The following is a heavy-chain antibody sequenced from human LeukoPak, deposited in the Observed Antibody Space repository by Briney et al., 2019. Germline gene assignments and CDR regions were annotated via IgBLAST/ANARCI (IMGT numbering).Heavy chain of an antibody. Sequence: SETLSLTCAVSGCSISSGGYSWSWIRQPPGKGLEWIGYIYHSGSTYYNPSLKSRVTISVDRSKNQFSLKLSSVTAADTAVYYCASSHVDCSSTSCPPHYFDYWGQGTLVTVSS. J-gene: IGHJ4*02. V-gene: IGHV4-30-2*01. CDR3: ASSHVDCSSTSCPPHYFDY. D-gene: IGHD2-2*01. CDR1: GCSISSGGYS. CDR2: IYHSGST.